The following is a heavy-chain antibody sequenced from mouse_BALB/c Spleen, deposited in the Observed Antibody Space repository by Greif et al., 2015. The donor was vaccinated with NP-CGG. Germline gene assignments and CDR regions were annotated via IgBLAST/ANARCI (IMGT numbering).Heavy chain of an antibody. CDR1: GFSLTSYG. CDR2: IWSGGST. Sequence: VQLQQSGPGLVQPSQSLSITCTVSGFSLTSYGVHWVRQSPGKGLEWLGVIWSGGSTGYNAAFISRLSISKDNSKSQVFFKMNSLQANDTAIYYCARNYYGSSYYAMDYWGQGTSVTVSS. CDR3: ARNYYGSSYYAMDY. V-gene: IGHV2-2*02. J-gene: IGHJ4*01. D-gene: IGHD1-1*01.